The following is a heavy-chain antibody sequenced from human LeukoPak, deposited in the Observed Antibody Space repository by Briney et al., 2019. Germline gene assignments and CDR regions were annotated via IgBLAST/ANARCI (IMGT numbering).Heavy chain of an antibody. J-gene: IGHJ4*02. CDR2: ISHSGST. V-gene: IGHV4-34*01. Sequence: ASETLSLTCAVYGGSFSDYFWSWIRQPPGKGLEWIGEISHSGSTTYNPSLRSRVTISGDTSKKQFSLKLSSVTAADTAVYYCARGFGVADLVHWGQGTLVTVSS. CDR1: GGSFSDYF. D-gene: IGHD3-3*01. CDR3: ARGFGVADLVH.